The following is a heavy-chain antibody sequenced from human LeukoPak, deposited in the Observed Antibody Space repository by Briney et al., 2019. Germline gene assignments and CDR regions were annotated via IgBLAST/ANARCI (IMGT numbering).Heavy chain of an antibody. CDR1: GFTFSSYW. CDR2: ISSSSSYI. CDR3: ARDQSSSWEEVYNWFDP. Sequence: GGSLRLSCAASGFTFSSYWMSWVRQAPGKGLEWVSSISSSSSYIYYADSVKGRFTISRDNAKNSLYLQMNSLRAEDTAVYYCARDQSSSWEEVYNWFDPWGQGTLVTVSS. D-gene: IGHD6-13*01. V-gene: IGHV3-21*01. J-gene: IGHJ5*02.